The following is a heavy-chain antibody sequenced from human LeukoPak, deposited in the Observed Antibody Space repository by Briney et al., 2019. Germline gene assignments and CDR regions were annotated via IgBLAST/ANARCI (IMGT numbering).Heavy chain of an antibody. V-gene: IGHV3-30-3*01. Sequence: GGSLRLSCAASGFTFCSYAMHWVRQAPGKGLEWVAVISYDGSNKYYADSVKGRFTISRDNSKNTLYLQMNSLRAEDTAVYYCATDLSIAALYNFDYWGQGTLVTVSS. CDR1: GFTFCSYA. CDR3: ATDLSIAALYNFDY. CDR2: ISYDGSNK. J-gene: IGHJ4*02. D-gene: IGHD6-6*01.